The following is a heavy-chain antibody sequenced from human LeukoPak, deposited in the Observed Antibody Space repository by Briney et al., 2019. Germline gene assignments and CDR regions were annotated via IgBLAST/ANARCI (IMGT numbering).Heavy chain of an antibody. CDR2: IYYSGST. J-gene: IGHJ4*02. CDR1: GGSISSYY. D-gene: IGHD6-13*01. Sequence: SETLSLTCTVSGGSISSYYWSWIRQPPGKGLEWVGSIYYSGSTYYNPSLKSRVTISVDTSKNQFSLKLSSVTAADTAVYYCARVTGEIAAAGTFDYWGQGTLVTVSS. CDR3: ARVTGEIAAAGTFDY. V-gene: IGHV4-59*12.